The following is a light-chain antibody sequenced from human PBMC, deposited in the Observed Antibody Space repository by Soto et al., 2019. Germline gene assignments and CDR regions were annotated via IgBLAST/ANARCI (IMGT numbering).Light chain of an antibody. Sequence: QSVLSQPPSASGTPGQRVTISCSGSSSNIGRNYVYWYQQVPGTAPKLLIFRNNQRPSGVPDRFSGSKSGTSASLAISGPRSEDEADYFCAAWDYSLSGYWVFGGGTKLTVL. J-gene: IGLJ3*02. CDR3: AAWDYSLSGYWV. V-gene: IGLV1-47*01. CDR1: SSNIGRNY. CDR2: RNN.